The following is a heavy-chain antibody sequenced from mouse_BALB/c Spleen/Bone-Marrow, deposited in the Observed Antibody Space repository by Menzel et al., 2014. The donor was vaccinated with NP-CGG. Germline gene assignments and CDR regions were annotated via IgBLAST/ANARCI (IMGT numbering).Heavy chain of an antibody. D-gene: IGHD2-1*01. J-gene: IGHJ4*01. CDR3: ARGRGSYGNERRGYAMDY. CDR2: ISIGSSTI. V-gene: IGHV5-17*02. Sequence: EVKLVESGGGLVQPGGSRKLSCAASGFTFSSFGMHWVRQVPEKGLEWVAYISIGSSTIYYADTVKGRSTISRDTPKNTVYLKMTSLRSEDKAMYYCARGRGSYGNERRGYAMDYWVEEPQSPSPQ. CDR1: GFTFSSFG.